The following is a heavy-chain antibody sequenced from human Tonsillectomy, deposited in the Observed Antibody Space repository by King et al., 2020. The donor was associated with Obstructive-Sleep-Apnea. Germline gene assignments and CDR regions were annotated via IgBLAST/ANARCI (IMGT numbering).Heavy chain of an antibody. CDR3: AGRLPGYDYFDH. D-gene: IGHD5-18*01. Sequence: QLVQSGAEVKKPGSSVKVSCKASGGTFSSHVISWVRQAPGQGLEWMGRVIPMIDITNSAQKFQDRVTITADKSTSTAYMELSSLRSEDTAVYYCAGRLPGYDYFDHWGQGTLVTVSS. V-gene: IGHV1-69*04. CDR1: GGTFSSHV. J-gene: IGHJ4*02. CDR2: VIPMIDIT.